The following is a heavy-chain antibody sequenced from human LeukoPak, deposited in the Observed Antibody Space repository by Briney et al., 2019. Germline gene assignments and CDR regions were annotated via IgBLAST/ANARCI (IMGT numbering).Heavy chain of an antibody. D-gene: IGHD3-10*01. Sequence: TSGGSLRLSCVVSGLTFSDFYMSWVRQAPGKGLEWLSYISPSGAPIYNVDSVKGRFTISRDNAKDSLYLQMNSLRAEDTALYYCAKSRYYYGSGSDYPYFDYWGQGTLVTVSS. J-gene: IGHJ4*02. V-gene: IGHV3-11*01. CDR2: ISPSGAPI. CDR3: AKSRYYYGSGSDYPYFDY. CDR1: GLTFSDFY.